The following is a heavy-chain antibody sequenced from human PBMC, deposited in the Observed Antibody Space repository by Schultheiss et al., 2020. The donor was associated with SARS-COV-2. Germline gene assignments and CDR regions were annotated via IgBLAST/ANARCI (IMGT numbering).Heavy chain of an antibody. Sequence: SQTLSLTCTVSGGSISSYYWSWIRQPPGKGLEWIGSIYYSGSTNYNPSLKSRVTMSVDTSKNQFSLKLSSVTAADTAVYYCARDNGGSYPYYYYYGMDVWGQGTTVTVSS. CDR3: ARDNGGSYPYYYYYGMDV. J-gene: IGHJ6*02. V-gene: IGHV4-59*12. CDR2: IYYSGST. CDR1: GGSISSYY. D-gene: IGHD1-26*01.